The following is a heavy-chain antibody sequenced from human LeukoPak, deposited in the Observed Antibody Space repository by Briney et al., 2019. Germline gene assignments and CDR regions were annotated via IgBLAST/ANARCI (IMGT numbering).Heavy chain of an antibody. V-gene: IGHV3-23*01. J-gene: IGHJ4*02. D-gene: IGHD3-16*02. Sequence: AGGSLRLSCAASGFTFSSYAMSWVRQAPGKGLEWVSAISGSGGSTYYADSVKGRFTISRDNSKNTLYLQMNSLRAEDTAVYYCAKDLFTPLRLGELSFDYWGQGTLVTVSS. CDR1: GFTFSSYA. CDR2: ISGSGGST. CDR3: AKDLFTPLRLGELSFDY.